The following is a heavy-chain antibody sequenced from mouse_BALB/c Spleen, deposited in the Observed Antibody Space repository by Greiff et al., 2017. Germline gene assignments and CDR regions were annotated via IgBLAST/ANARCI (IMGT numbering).Heavy chain of an antibody. CDR2: ILPGSGST. V-gene: IGHV1-9*01. CDR3: ARKRLGNGGAWFAY. CDR1: GYTFSSYW. J-gene: IGHJ3*01. Sequence: QVQLKESGAELMKPGASVKISCKATGYTFSSYWIEWVKQRPGHGLEWIGEILPGSGSTNYNEKFKGKATFTADTSSNTAYMQLSSLTSEDSAVYYCARKRLGNGGAWFAYWGQGTLVTVSA. D-gene: IGHD2-12*01.